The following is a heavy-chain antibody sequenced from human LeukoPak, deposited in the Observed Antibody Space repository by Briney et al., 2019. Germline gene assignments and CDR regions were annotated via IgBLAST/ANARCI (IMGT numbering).Heavy chain of an antibody. CDR3: AREATWGQWYFDH. CDR2: ISSSGSTI. Sequence: GGSLRLSCAASGFTFSDYYMSWIRQAPGKGLEWVSYISSSGSTIYYADSVKGRFTISRDNAKNSLYLQMNSLRAEDTAVYYCAREATWGQWYFDHWGQGTPVTVSS. J-gene: IGHJ4*02. V-gene: IGHV3-11*01. D-gene: IGHD6-19*01. CDR1: GFTFSDYY.